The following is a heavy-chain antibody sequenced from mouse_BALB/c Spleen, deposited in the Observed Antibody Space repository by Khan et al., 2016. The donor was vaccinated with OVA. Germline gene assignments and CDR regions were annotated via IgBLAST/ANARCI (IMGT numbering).Heavy chain of an antibody. V-gene: IGHV3-2*02. J-gene: IGHJ4*01. D-gene: IGHD4-1*01. CDR2: ISYSDTT. CDR1: GYSITSDYA. Sequence: EVQLQESGPGLVKPSQSLSLTCTVTGYSITSDYAWNWIRQFPGNKLEWMGYISYSDTTTYNPSLKSRISITRDTSKNQFFLHLNSVTTEDTATYYCASERGRYYAMDYWGQGTSVTVSS. CDR3: ASERGRYYAMDY.